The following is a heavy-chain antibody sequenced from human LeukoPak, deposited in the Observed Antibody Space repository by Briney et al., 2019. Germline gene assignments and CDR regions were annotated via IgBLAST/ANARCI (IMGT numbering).Heavy chain of an antibody. J-gene: IGHJ4*02. V-gene: IGHV4-34*01. CDR3: ARRNYDYVWGSYRYRFFWYFDY. D-gene: IGHD3-16*02. CDR1: GGSFSGYY. CDR2: INHSGST. Sequence: SETLSLTCAVYGGSFSGYYWSWIRQPPGKGLEWIGEINHSGSTNYNPSLKSRVTISVDTSKNQFSLKLSSVTAADTAVYYCARRNYDYVWGSYRYRFFWYFDYWGQGTLVTVSS.